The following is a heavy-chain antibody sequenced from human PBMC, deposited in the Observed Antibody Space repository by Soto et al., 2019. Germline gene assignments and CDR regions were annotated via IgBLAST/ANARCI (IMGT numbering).Heavy chain of an antibody. CDR3: ARGVTTVNYFDY. CDR1: GGSISSSSYY. CDR2: IYYSGST. Sequence: SETLSLTCTVSGGSISSSSYYWGWIRQPPGKGLEWIGSIYYSGSTYYNPSLKSRVTISVDTSKNQFSLKLSSVTAADTAVYYCARGVTTVNYFDYWGQGTLVTVS. V-gene: IGHV4-39*01. D-gene: IGHD4-17*01. J-gene: IGHJ4*02.